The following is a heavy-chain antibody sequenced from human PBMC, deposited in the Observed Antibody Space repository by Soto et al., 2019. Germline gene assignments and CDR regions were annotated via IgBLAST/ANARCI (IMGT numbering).Heavy chain of an antibody. V-gene: IGHV4-59*01. CDR3: AXKLSSSTSXHTFLYLCARHDSSAYSYFLH. CDR1: GGSISSYC. D-gene: IGHD3-22*01. CDR2: IYYSGTT. Sequence: NPSETLSLTCTVSGGSISSYCWSWIRQPPGKGLEWIGYIYYSGTTNYNPSLKSRVTISVDTSKNQFSLKLSSATAADTAVYFFAXKLSSSTSXHTFLYLCARHDSSAYSYFLHWGQGTLVTVSS. J-gene: IGHJ1*01.